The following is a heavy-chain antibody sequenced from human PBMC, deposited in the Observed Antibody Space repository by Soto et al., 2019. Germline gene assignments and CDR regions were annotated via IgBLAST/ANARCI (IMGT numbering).Heavy chain of an antibody. J-gene: IGHJ4*02. V-gene: IGHV3-23*01. CDR1: GFIFGNYA. CDR2: LYAGGST. D-gene: IGHD4-17*01. Sequence: EVQLLESGGGLVQPGGSLRLSCAASGFIFGNYAMSWVRQAPGKSLEWVSGLYAGGSTSYTDSVKGRFTISRDNSEKTLYLQMNSLRAEDTAIYYCVKEGRGSTVTVHFDSWGQGTVVSVSS. CDR3: VKEGRGSTVTVHFDS.